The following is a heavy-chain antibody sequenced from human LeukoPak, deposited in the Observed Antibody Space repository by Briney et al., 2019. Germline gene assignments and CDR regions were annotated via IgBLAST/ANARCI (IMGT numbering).Heavy chain of an antibody. Sequence: GGSLRLSCAASGFTFSSYSMSWVRQAPGKGLVWVSRINSDGSSTSYADSVRGRFSISRDNAKNTLYLQMNSLRAEDTAVYYCARGLSGYASSLGYWGQGTLVTVSA. CDR1: GFTFSSYS. V-gene: IGHV3-74*01. CDR2: INSDGSST. J-gene: IGHJ4*02. D-gene: IGHD6-6*01. CDR3: ARGLSGYASSLGY.